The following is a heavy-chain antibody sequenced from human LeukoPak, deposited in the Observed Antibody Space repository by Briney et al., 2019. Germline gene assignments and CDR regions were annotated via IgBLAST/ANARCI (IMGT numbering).Heavy chain of an antibody. V-gene: IGHV4-39*07. CDR3: ARNGLWIQNAFDI. D-gene: IGHD5-18*01. CDR2: IHYSGST. Sequence: SETLSLTCTVSGGSISSSSYYWGWIRQPPGKGLEWIGSIHYSGSTYYNPSLKSRVTISVDTSKNQFSLKLNSVTAADTAVYYCARNGLWIQNAFDIWGQGTMVTVSS. CDR1: GGSISSSSYY. J-gene: IGHJ3*02.